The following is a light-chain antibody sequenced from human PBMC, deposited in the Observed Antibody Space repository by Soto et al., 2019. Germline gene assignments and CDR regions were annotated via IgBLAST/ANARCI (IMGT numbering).Light chain of an antibody. CDR3: QQYGNSPCT. Sequence: EIVLTQSPGILSLSPGERATLSCRASQSVSSNYLAWFQQKPGQAHRLLITGASSRATGIPDRFSGSGSGTDFTLTISRLEPEDFAVYYCQQYGNSPCTFGQGTKLEIK. J-gene: IGKJ2*02. V-gene: IGKV3-20*01. CDR2: GAS. CDR1: QSVSSNY.